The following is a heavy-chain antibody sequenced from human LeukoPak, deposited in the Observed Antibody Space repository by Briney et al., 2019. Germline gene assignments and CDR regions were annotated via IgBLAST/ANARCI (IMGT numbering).Heavy chain of an antibody. V-gene: IGHV4-38-2*02. CDR3: ARDGPIAAAGNWFDP. CDR2: IYHSGST. Sequence: SETLSLTCTVSGYSISSGYYWGWIRPPPGKGLEWIGSIYHSGSTYYNPSLKSRVTISVDTSKNQFSLKLSSVTAADTAVYYCARDGPIAAAGNWFDPWGQGTLVPVSS. CDR1: GYSISSGYY. J-gene: IGHJ5*02. D-gene: IGHD6-13*01.